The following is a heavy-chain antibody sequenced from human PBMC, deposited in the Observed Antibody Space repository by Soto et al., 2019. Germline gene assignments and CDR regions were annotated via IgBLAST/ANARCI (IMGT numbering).Heavy chain of an antibody. J-gene: IGHJ6*02. CDR3: PHQNYYDNNYYYYGMDV. CDR1: GFSLSTSGVG. CDR2: IYWDDDK. V-gene: IGHV2-5*02. D-gene: IGHD3-22*01. Sequence: QITLKESGPTLVKPTQTLTLTCTFSGFSLSTSGVGVGWIRQPPGKALEWLALIYWDDDKRYRPSLKSRLTIPTDTPKNQVVLTMTYMDPVDTATYYCPHQNYYDNNYYYYGMDVWGQGTTVTVSS.